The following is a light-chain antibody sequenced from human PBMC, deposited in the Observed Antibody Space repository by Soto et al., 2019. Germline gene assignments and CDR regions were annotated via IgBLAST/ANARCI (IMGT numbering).Light chain of an antibody. Sequence: SYELTQPPSVSVAPGQTARITCGGNNIESKSVHWYQQRPGQAPVLVIYDNSFRPSGIPNRFSGSNSGNTATLTISRVEAGDEADYYCQVWDNVDDHIYVFGTGTKVTVL. CDR3: QVWDNVDDHIYV. CDR2: DNS. CDR1: NIESKS. J-gene: IGLJ1*01. V-gene: IGLV3-21*02.